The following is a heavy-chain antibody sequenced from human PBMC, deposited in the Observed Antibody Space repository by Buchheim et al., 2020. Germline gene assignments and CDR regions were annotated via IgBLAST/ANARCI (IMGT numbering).Heavy chain of an antibody. CDR2: INSDGNSI. CDR1: GFTFSNYW. Sequence: EVQLVESGGGLVQPGGSLRLSCAASGFTFSNYWMHWVRQAPGKGLVWVSRINSDGNSITYADSVKGRFTISRDHAKNTLYLQMNSLRVEDTAVYYCARGHTSSSVWYFDLWGRGT. V-gene: IGHV3-74*01. D-gene: IGHD6-6*01. J-gene: IGHJ2*01. CDR3: ARGHTSSSVWYFDL.